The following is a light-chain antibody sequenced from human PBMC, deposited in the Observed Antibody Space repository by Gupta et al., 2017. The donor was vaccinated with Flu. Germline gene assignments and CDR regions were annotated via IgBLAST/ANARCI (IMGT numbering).Light chain of an antibody. CDR2: NDN. Sequence: WHQHLPGTAPRLLIYNDNQRPSGVPDRFSGSKSGTSASLAIGGLQSEEEADYYCAAWDDSLTALSADGSLTGLWVFGGGTKLSVL. J-gene: IGLJ3*02. V-gene: IGLV1-44*01. CDR3: AAWDDSLTALSADGSLTGLWV.